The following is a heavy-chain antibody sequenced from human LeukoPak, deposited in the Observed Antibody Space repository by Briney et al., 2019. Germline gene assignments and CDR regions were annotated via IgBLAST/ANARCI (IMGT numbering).Heavy chain of an antibody. CDR1: GGSFSGYY. CDR3: ARGRSSGWSPPGGY. Sequence: NASETLSPTCAVYGGSFSGYYWRWIRQPPKNGREWIGEINNSVSTNYNPSLKGRVTISVDTPKNQLSLKLSSVTGADTAVYYCARGRSSGWSPPGGYWGQGNLVTVSS. J-gene: IGHJ4*02. CDR2: INNSVST. D-gene: IGHD6-19*01. V-gene: IGHV4-34*01.